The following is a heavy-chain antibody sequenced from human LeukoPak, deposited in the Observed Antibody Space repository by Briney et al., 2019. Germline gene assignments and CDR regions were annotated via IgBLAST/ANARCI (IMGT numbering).Heavy chain of an antibody. J-gene: IGHJ6*02. V-gene: IGHV3-30*04. CDR2: ISYDGSNK. D-gene: IGHD3-10*01. Sequence: PGGSLRLSCAASGFTFSSYAMHWVRQAPGKGLEWVAVISYDGSNKYYADSVKGRFTISRDNSKNTLYLQMNSLRAEDTAVYYCARGGSGSYPYYGMDVWGQGTTVTVSS. CDR3: ARGGSGSYPYYGMDV. CDR1: GFTFSSYA.